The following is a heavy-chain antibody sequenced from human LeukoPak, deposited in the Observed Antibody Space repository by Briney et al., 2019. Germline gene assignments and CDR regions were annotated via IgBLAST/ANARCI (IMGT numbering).Heavy chain of an antibody. CDR2: ISGSGGST. V-gene: IGHV3-23*01. CDR3: AKFKVVPAAMPGGWFDP. J-gene: IGHJ5*02. D-gene: IGHD2-2*01. Sequence: GGSLRLSCAASGFTFSSYAMSWVRQAPGKGLEWVSAISGSGGSTYYADSVKGRLTISRDNSKSTLYLQMNNLRAEDTAVYYCAKFKVVPAAMPGGWFDPWGQGTLVTVSS. CDR1: GFTFSSYA.